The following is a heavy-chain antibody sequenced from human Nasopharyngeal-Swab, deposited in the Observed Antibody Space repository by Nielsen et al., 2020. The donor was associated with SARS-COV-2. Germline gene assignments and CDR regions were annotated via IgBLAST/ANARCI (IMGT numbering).Heavy chain of an antibody. D-gene: IGHD6-25*01. Sequence: GESLKISCAASGFSFRDSAMHWVRQAPGKGLEWVAVIWYDGSEKYYVDSVKGRFTISRDNSKNTLYLQMNSLRAEDTAVYYCARDPPFSGWTLESWGQGTLVTVFS. CDR2: IWYDGSEK. V-gene: IGHV3-33*01. CDR1: GFSFRDSA. CDR3: ARDPPFSGWTLES. J-gene: IGHJ4*02.